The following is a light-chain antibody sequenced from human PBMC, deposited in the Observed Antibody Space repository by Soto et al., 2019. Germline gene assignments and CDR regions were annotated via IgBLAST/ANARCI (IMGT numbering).Light chain of an antibody. J-gene: IGKJ2*01. Sequence: DIQMTQSPSTLSASVGDRVTITCRASQSISSWLAWYQQKPGKAPKLLIYKASSLESGVPSRFSGSGSGTEFTLTISSLQPDDFATYYRQQYNSYSYTFGQGTKVDNK. CDR2: KAS. CDR1: QSISSW. CDR3: QQYNSYSYT. V-gene: IGKV1-5*03.